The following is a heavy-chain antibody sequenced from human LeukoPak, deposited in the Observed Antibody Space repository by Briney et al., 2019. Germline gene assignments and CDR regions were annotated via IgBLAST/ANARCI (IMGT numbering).Heavy chain of an antibody. V-gene: IGHV6-1*01. CDR1: GDSASSNSAA. J-gene: IGHJ4*02. CDR2: TYYRSKWYN. Sequence: SQTLSLTCAISGDSASSNSAAWNWIRQSPSRGLEWLGRTYYRSKWYNDYAVSVKSRITINPDTSKNQFSLQLNSVTPEDTAVYYCARIPGIAVAGGFDYWGQGTLVTVSS. D-gene: IGHD6-19*01. CDR3: ARIPGIAVAGGFDY.